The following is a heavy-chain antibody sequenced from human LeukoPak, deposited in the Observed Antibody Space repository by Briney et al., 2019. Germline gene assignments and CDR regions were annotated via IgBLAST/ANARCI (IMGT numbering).Heavy chain of an antibody. D-gene: IGHD3-22*01. CDR1: GGSISSNSYY. CDR2: IYYSGST. V-gene: IGHV4-39*01. CDR3: ARRAMSSGYDGWYFDL. J-gene: IGHJ2*01. Sequence: SETLSLTCAVSGGSISSNSYYWGWIRQPPGKGLEWIGSIYYSGSTYYNPSLKSRVTISVDTSKNQFSLKLSSVTAADTAVYYCARRAMSSGYDGWYFDLWGRGTLVTVSS.